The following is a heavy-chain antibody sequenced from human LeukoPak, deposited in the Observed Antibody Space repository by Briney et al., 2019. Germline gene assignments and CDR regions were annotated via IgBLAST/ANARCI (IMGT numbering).Heavy chain of an antibody. V-gene: IGHV3-23*01. D-gene: IGHD2-8*01. CDR2: TNSGGTST. CDR1: GFPFSDFS. CDR3: AKQSYARSLGE. J-gene: IGHJ4*02. Sequence: GSLRLSCATSGFPFSDFSMSWVRQAPGKGLGWISTTNSGGTSTYYAESVKGRFTISRDNSKNTLYLQMSSLRVEDTAVYYCAKQSYARSLGEGGPGTLVSVSS.